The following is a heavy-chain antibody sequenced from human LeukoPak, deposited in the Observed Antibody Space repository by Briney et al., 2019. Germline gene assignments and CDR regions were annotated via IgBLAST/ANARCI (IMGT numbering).Heavy chain of an antibody. J-gene: IGHJ5*02. CDR2: ISSSSSYI. CDR1: GFTFSSYN. CDR3: ARDFSARVWGSYRNWFDP. D-gene: IGHD3-16*02. Sequence: GGSLRLSCAASGFTFSSYNMNWVRQAPGKGLEWVSSISSSSSYIYYADSVKGRFTISRDNAKNSLYLQMNSLRAEDTAVYYCARDFSARVWGSYRNWFDPWGQGTLVTVSS. V-gene: IGHV3-21*01.